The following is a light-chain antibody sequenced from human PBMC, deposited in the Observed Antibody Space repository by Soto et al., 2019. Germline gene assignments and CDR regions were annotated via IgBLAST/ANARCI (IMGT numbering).Light chain of an antibody. V-gene: IGKV3-20*01. Sequence: EIVLPQSPGTLSSSPGERATLSCRASQSVSSSFLAWYQQKPGQAPRLLIYDTSNRATGIPARFSGSGSGTDFTLTISRLEPEDFAVYYCQQYVSLPVTFGQGTKVDIK. CDR2: DTS. J-gene: IGKJ1*01. CDR1: QSVSSSF. CDR3: QQYVSLPVT.